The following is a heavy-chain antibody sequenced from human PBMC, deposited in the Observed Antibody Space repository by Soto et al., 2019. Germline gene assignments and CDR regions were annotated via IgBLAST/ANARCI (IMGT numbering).Heavy chain of an antibody. D-gene: IGHD2-15*01. Sequence: ASGGSISGGGYYWSWIRQHPGRGLEWIGYIYYNGNTYYNPSLKSRVTVSVDTSKNQFSLNVRSVTAADTAVYYCARCSLVVIPVPGFDPWGQGTLVTVS. J-gene: IGHJ5*02. CDR1: GGSISGGGYY. CDR3: ARCSLVVIPVPGFDP. CDR2: IYYNGNT. V-gene: IGHV4-31*02.